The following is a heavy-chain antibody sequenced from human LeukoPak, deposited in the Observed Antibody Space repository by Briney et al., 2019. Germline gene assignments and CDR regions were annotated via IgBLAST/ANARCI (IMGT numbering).Heavy chain of an antibody. CDR1: GFTFSRYG. V-gene: IGHV3-7*01. Sequence: GGSLRLSCAASGFTFSRYGMSWVRQAPGKGLEWVANIKQDGNEKDYVDSVRGRFTISRDNAKNSLYLQMNSLRAEDTAVYYCARDEGYISPTHFDYWGQGTLVTVSS. J-gene: IGHJ4*02. D-gene: IGHD6-13*01. CDR2: IKQDGNEK. CDR3: ARDEGYISPTHFDY.